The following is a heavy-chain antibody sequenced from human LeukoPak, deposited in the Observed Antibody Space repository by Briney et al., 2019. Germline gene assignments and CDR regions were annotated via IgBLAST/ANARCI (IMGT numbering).Heavy chain of an antibody. CDR1: GFTFSSYA. CDR2: ISAGGDTT. CDR3: AAISYSGTWPVGY. V-gene: IGHV3-23*01. J-gene: IGHJ4*02. Sequence: PGGSLRLSCAVSGFTFSSYAMSWVRQAPGEGLEWVSGISAGGDTTYTADSVRGRFTISRDNSNNTLYLQMNILTAEDTAVYYCAAISYSGTWPVGYWGQGILVIVTA. D-gene: IGHD6-25*01.